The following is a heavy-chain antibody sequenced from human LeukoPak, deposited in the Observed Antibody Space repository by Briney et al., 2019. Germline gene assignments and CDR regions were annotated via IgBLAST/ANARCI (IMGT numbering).Heavy chain of an antibody. CDR1: GYTFTGYY. V-gene: IGHV1-2*02. Sequence: ASVKVSCKASGYTFTGYYLHWLRQAPGQGLEWMGWIHPNSGGTNYAQKFQGRVTMTRDTSISTAYMELSRLSSDDTAVYYCARDRPVGYWGQGTLVTVSS. J-gene: IGHJ4*02. CDR2: IHPNSGGT. CDR3: ARDRPVGY.